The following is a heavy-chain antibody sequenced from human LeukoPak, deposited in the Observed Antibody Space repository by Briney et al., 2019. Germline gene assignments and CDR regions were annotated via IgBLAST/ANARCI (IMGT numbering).Heavy chain of an antibody. J-gene: IGHJ4*02. CDR1: GGSISTYY. CDR3: ARGLTGSRRYFDS. V-gene: IGHV4-59*12. CDR2: IYYSGST. D-gene: IGHD3-10*01. Sequence: SETLSLTCTVSGGSISTYYWSWIRQPPGKGLEWIGYIYYSGSTNYNPSLKSRVTISVDTSKNQFSLKLSSVTAADTAVYYCARGLTGSRRYFDSWGQGTLVTVSS.